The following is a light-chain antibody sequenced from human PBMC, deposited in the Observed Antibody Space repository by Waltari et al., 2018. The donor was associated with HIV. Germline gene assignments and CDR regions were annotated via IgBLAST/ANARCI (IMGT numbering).Light chain of an antibody. CDR1: NIGNKN. CDR2: YDR. J-gene: IGLJ2*01. V-gene: IGLV3-21*04. Sequence: SYVLTQPPSVSVAPGKTATITCGGNNIGNKNVNWYQQKPGQAPVVVIFYDRDRPSGIPERFSGSSSANRATLTISRVEAGDEADYYCQVWDSDSDHVVFGVGTKLTVL. CDR3: QVWDSDSDHVV.